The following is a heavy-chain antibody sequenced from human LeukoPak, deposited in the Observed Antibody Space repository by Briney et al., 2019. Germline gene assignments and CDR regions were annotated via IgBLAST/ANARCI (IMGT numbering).Heavy chain of an antibody. CDR1: GYTFTSYG. J-gene: IGHJ4*02. CDR3: ARVTGGSYGGLYFDY. Sequence: ASVKVSCKASGYTFTSYGISWVRQAPGQGLEWMGWISAYNGNTNYAQKLQGRVTMTTDTSTSTAYMELRSPRSDDTAVYYCARVTGGSYGGLYFDYWGQGTLVTVSS. D-gene: IGHD1-26*01. CDR2: ISAYNGNT. V-gene: IGHV1-18*01.